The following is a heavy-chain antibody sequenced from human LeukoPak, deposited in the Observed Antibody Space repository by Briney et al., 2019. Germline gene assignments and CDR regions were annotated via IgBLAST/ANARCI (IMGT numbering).Heavy chain of an antibody. V-gene: IGHV4-59*01. D-gene: IGHD1-1*01. CDR3: ARESATKYYFEY. J-gene: IGHJ4*02. CDR2: VFYNGST. CDR1: GGSISNYF. Sequence: PSETLSLTCTVAGGSISNYFWSWIRQPPGKGLEWVGHVFYNGSTNYNPSLKSRVTISVDTAKNQFSLRLRSVTAADTAVYYCARESATKYYFEYWGQGSLVTVSS.